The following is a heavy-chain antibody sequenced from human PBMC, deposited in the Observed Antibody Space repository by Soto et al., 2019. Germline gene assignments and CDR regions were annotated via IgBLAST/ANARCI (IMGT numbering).Heavy chain of an antibody. CDR2: IYYSGST. CDR1: GGSISSSSYY. V-gene: IGHV4-39*01. Sequence: SETLSLTCTVSGGSISSSSYYWGWIRQPPGKGLEWIGSIYYSGSTYYNPSLKSRVTISVDTSKNQFSLKPSSVTAADTAVYYCARSKVEMATLDYWGQGTLVTVSS. CDR3: ARSKVEMATLDY. D-gene: IGHD2-15*01. J-gene: IGHJ4*02.